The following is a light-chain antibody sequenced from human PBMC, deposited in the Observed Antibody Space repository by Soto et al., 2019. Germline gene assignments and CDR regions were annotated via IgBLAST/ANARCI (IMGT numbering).Light chain of an antibody. Sequence: VVLTQSPATLSLSPGERATLSFMASQSVSSSYLARYQQKPGQAPRLLIYGASSRATGISDRFSGSGSGTHFTLTINSLEPDDFAVYYCQQRDSWPITFGQGTRLEIK. CDR1: QSVSSSY. V-gene: IGKV3D-20*02. CDR3: QQRDSWPIT. CDR2: GAS. J-gene: IGKJ5*01.